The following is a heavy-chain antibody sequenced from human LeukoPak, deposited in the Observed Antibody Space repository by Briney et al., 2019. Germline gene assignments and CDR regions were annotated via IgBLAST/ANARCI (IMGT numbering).Heavy chain of an antibody. CDR2: ISGGGDST. CDR3: AKTWDSASWYHFDY. J-gene: IGHJ4*02. CDR1: GFTFSSYA. D-gene: IGHD6-13*01. Sequence: GGSLRLSCAASGFTFSSYAMTWVRQAPGKGLEWVSAISGGGDSTYYADSVKGRFTISRDNSKNTLYLQMNSLRGEDTAVYYCAKTWDSASWYHFDYWGQGTLVTVSS. V-gene: IGHV3-23*01.